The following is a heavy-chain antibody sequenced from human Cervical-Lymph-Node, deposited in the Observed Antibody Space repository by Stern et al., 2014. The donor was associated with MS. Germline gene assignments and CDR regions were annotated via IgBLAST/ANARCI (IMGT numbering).Heavy chain of an antibody. Sequence: VQLVESGPGLVQPSQTLSLTCTVSGGSISSGGYYWSWIRQHPGKGLEGIGYINYSGTTYFNRSLKSRVAISVDTSKNQFSLKLSSVTAADTGVYYCARVSYDFWSGYYPFDYWGQGTLVTVSS. V-gene: IGHV4-31*03. CDR2: INYSGTT. D-gene: IGHD3-3*01. J-gene: IGHJ4*02. CDR1: GGSISSGGYY. CDR3: ARVSYDFWSGYYPFDY.